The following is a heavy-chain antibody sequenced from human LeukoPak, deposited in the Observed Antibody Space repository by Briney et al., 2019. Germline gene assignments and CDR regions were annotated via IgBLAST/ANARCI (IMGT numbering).Heavy chain of an antibody. Sequence: SETLSLTCTVSGGSISNYYWSWIRQAPGKGLEWIGYIYTTGSTNYNPSLKSRVTISVDTSKNQFSLRLSSVTAADTAVYYCARVLYNYGPLYFDFWGQGTLVTVSS. CDR1: GGSISNYY. J-gene: IGHJ4*02. V-gene: IGHV4-4*08. CDR3: ARVLYNYGPLYFDF. D-gene: IGHD5-18*01. CDR2: IYTTGST.